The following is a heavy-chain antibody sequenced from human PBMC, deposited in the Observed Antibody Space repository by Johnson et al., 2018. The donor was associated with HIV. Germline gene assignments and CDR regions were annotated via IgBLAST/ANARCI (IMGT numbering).Heavy chain of an antibody. J-gene: IGHJ3*02. CDR3: VTLVVAPPFDI. V-gene: IGHV3-66*01. CDR2: IYSGGST. Sequence: VQLVESGGGLVQPGGSLRLSCAASGFTVSSNYMSWVRQAPGKGLEWVSVIYSGGSTYYADSVKGRFTISRDNSKNTLYLQMNSLRAEDKAVYYCVTLVVAPPFDIWGQGTMVTVSS. D-gene: IGHD2-15*01. CDR1: GFTVSSNY.